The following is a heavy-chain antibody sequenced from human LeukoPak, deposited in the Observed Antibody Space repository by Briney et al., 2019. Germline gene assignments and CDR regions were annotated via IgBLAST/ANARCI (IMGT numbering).Heavy chain of an antibody. V-gene: IGHV4-59*01. CDR1: GGSISSYY. CDR2: IYYSGST. CDR3: ARGHSIEPYYYYYYMDV. D-gene: IGHD4-11*01. J-gene: IGHJ6*03. Sequence: SETLSLTCTVSGGSISSYYWSWIRQPPGKGLEWIAYIYYSGSTNYNPSLKSRVTISVDTSKNQFSLKLSSATAADTAVYYCARGHSIEPYYYYYYMDVWGKGTTVTVSS.